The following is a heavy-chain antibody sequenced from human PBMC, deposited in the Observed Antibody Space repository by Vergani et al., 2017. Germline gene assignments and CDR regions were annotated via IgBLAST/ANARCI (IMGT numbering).Heavy chain of an antibody. Sequence: EVQLVQSGAEVKKPGESLKISCKGSGYSFTSYWIGWVRQMPGKGLEWMGIIYPGDSDTRYSPSFQGQVTISADKSISTAYLQWSSLKASDTAMYHCARRSSGAAYYYYYGMDVWGQGTTVTVSS. V-gene: IGHV5-51*01. CDR3: ARRSSGAAYYYYYGMDV. CDR1: GYSFTSYW. J-gene: IGHJ6*02. CDR2: IYPGDSDT. D-gene: IGHD3-22*01.